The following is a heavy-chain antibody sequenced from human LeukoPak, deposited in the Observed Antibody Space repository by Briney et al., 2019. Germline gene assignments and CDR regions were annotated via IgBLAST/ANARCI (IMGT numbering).Heavy chain of an antibody. Sequence: ASVKVSCKASGYTFTSYDINWVRQATGQGLEWMGWMSPNSGNTGYAQKFQGRVTMTRNTSISTAYMELSSLRSEDTAVYYCARSPYSNRHQGFDPWGQGTLVTVSS. CDR3: ARSPYSNRHQGFDP. V-gene: IGHV1-8*01. J-gene: IGHJ5*02. CDR1: GYTFTSYD. CDR2: MSPNSGNT. D-gene: IGHD6-13*01.